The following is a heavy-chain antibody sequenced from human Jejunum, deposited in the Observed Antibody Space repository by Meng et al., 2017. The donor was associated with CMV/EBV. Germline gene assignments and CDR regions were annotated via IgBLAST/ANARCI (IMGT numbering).Heavy chain of an antibody. V-gene: IGHV3-9*01. D-gene: IGHD1-1*01. CDR2: ISWNSGSI. CDR1: GFPVDDYA. J-gene: IGHJ6*02. CDR3: AKEHLEYYYGMDV. Sequence: ASGFPVDDYALHWVRQAPGKGLEWVSGISWNSGSIGYADSVKGRFTISRDSARNSLYLQMNSLRAEDTALYYCAKEHLEYYYGMDVWGQGTTVTVSS.